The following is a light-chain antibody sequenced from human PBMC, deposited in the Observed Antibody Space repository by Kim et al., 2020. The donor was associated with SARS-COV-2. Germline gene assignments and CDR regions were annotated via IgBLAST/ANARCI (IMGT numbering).Light chain of an antibody. CDR3: QVWAGSGDPHVV. CDR2: YDS. V-gene: IGLV3-21*04. J-gene: IGLJ2*01. Sequence: SYELTQPPSVSVAPGKTARITCGGNNIGSKSVHWYQQKPGQAPVLVIYYDSDRPSGIPERFSGSNSGNTATLTISRVEAGAEADYYCQVWAGSGDPHVV. CDR1: NIGSKS.